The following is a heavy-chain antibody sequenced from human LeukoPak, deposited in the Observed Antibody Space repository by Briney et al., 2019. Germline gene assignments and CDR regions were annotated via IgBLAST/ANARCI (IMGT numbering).Heavy chain of an antibody. J-gene: IGHJ5*01. D-gene: IGHD2-8*02. CDR1: GASISMRCSY. V-gene: IGHV4-39*01. CDR3: ARSDGAAHTEFDS. CDR2: IYYSGST. Sequence: SETQSLTCPVSGASISMRCSYGGWIRQPPGKGLEWIGGIYYSGSTYYNPSLKRRVTISVDTSNRKFSLKMSSVTAADTAVYYCARSDGAAHTEFDSLGQGTLVTVSS.